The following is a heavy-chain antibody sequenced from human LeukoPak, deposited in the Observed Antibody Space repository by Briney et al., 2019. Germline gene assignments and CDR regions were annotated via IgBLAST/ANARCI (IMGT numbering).Heavy chain of an antibody. Sequence: SQTLSLTCTVSGGSISSGSYYWSWIRQPAGKGLEWIGRIYTSGSTNYNPSLKSRVTISVDTSKNQFSLKLTSVTAADTAVYYCTKGRGIWGQGTLVTVSS. D-gene: IGHD3-10*01. CDR1: GGSISSGSYY. CDR2: IYTSGST. J-gene: IGHJ4*02. CDR3: TKGRGI. V-gene: IGHV4-61*02.